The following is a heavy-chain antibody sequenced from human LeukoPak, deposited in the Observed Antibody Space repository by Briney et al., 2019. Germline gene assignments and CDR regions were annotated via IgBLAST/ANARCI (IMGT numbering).Heavy chain of an antibody. CDR2: ISAYNGNT. V-gene: IGHV1-18*01. CDR3: ARRGGSYSAYFDY. Sequence: ALVKVSCKASGYTFTSYGISWVRQAPGQGLEWMGWISAYNGNTNYAQKLQGRVTMTTDTSTSTANMELRSLRSDDTAVYYCARRGGSYSAYFDYWGQGTLVTVSS. J-gene: IGHJ4*02. D-gene: IGHD1-26*01. CDR1: GYTFTSYG.